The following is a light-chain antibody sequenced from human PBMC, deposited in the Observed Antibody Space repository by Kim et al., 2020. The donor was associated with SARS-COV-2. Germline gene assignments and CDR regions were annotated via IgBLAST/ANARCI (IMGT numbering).Light chain of an antibody. CDR2: NDN. Sequence: APRQRVTISCSGSSSNIGNNAVSWYQQLPGKAPTLLIYNDNLLSSGLSDRFSGSKSGTSASLAISGLQSEDEADYYCAAWDDSLNGYVFGSGTKVTVL. J-gene: IGLJ1*01. V-gene: IGLV1-36*01. CDR1: SSNIGNNA. CDR3: AAWDDSLNGYV.